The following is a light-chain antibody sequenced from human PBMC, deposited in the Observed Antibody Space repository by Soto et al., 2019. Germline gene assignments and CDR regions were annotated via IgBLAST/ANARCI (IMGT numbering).Light chain of an antibody. CDR3: QQYYSTPRT. Sequence: DIELTHSPYSLSVSLGERATINCKSSQSVLYSSNNKNYLAWYQQKPGQPPKLLIYWASTRESGVPDRFSGSGSGTDFTLTISSLQAEDVAVYYCQQYYSTPRTFGQGTKVDI. V-gene: IGKV4-1*01. CDR1: QSVLYSSNNKNY. J-gene: IGKJ1*01. CDR2: WAS.